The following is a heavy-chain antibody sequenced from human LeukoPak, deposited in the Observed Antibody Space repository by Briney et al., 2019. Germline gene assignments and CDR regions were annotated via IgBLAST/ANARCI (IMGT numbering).Heavy chain of an antibody. CDR3: VTYPWEDSRDDSLGY. CDR2: TSHSGDT. V-gene: IGHV4-38-2*02. CDR1: GYSISNGYY. D-gene: IGHD3-22*01. J-gene: IGHJ4*02. Sequence: SETLSLTCSVSGYSISNGYYWGWSRQPPGKGLEWIGSTSHSGDTYYNPSLKSRVTMSVDASKNQFSLKMNSVTAADTAVYYCVTYPWEDSRDDSLGYWGQGTLVTVSS.